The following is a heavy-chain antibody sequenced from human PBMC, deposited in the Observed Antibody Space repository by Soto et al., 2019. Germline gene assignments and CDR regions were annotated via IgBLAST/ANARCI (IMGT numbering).Heavy chain of an antibody. V-gene: IGHV4-39*01. J-gene: IGHJ6*02. D-gene: IGHD5-18*01. CDR3: ARHLTVDTAMADYYYYGMDV. CDR2: IYYSGST. CDR1: GGSISSSSYY. Sequence: SETLSLTCTVSGGSISSSSYYWGWIRQPPGKGLEWIGSIYYSGSTYYKPSLKSRVTISVDTSKNQFSLKLSSVTAADTAAYYCARHLTVDTAMADYYYYGMDVWGQGTTVTVSS.